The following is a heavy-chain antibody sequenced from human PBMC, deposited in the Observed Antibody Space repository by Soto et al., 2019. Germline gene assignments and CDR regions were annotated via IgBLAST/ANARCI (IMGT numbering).Heavy chain of an antibody. D-gene: IGHD3-3*01. Sequence: SGPTLVNPTQTLTLTCTFSGFSLSTSGMCVSWIRQPPGKALEWLALIDWDDDKYYSTSLKTRLTISKDTSKNQVVLTMTNMDPVDTTTYYCARIRYYDFWSGLDYWGQGTLVTVSS. CDR1: GFSLSTSGMC. J-gene: IGHJ4*02. CDR2: IDWDDDK. V-gene: IGHV2-70*01. CDR3: ARIRYYDFWSGLDY.